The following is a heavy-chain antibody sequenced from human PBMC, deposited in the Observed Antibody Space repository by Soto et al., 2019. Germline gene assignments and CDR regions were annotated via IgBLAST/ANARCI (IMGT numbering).Heavy chain of an antibody. CDR2: IYFSWST. CDR3: ASPKIAFYNWFDP. J-gene: IGHJ5*02. Sequence: SETLSLTCTVSGGSISSSSYYWGWLRQPPGKGLELIWSIYFSWSTYYNPFLKIRVIISVDTSKNQFSLKLSSVTAADTAVYYCASPKIAFYNWFDPWGQGTLVTSPQ. D-gene: IGHD3-3*02. V-gene: IGHV4-39*01. CDR1: GGSISSSSYY.